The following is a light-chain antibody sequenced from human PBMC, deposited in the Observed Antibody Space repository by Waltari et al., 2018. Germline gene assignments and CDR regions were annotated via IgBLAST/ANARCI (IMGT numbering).Light chain of an antibody. Sequence: QSALTQPAHPSCSPGQSPTIPCTRPSPHIGDYNHVSWYQQPPGKAPKLIIDDVTKGPSGVSDRFSGSKSGDTASLIISGLQAEDESDFYCSSYRRGSTVVFGGGTKLTVL. CDR3: SSYRRGSTVV. J-gene: IGLJ2*01. CDR1: SPHIGDYNH. CDR2: DVT. V-gene: IGLV2-14*03.